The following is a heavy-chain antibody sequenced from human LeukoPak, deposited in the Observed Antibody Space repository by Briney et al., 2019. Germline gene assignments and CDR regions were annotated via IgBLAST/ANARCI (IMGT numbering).Heavy chain of an antibody. J-gene: IGHJ4*02. CDR2: ISSSGSYI. CDR1: GFTFSDHY. V-gene: IGHV3-21*01. Sequence: GGSLRLSCAASGFTFSDHYMDWVRQAPGKGLAWVSSISSSGSYIYYADSVKGRFTFSRDNAKNSLYLQMNSLRAEDTAVYYCARGSGVQVWSSLDYWGQGTLVTVSS. D-gene: IGHD3-10*01. CDR3: ARGSGVQVWSSLDY.